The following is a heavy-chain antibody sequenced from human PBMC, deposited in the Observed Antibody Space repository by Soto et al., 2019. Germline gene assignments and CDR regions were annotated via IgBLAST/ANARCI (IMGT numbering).Heavy chain of an antibody. D-gene: IGHD6-13*01. V-gene: IGHV3-23*01. CDR2: LSDSGGST. Sequence: VQLLESGGGLVQPGGSLRLSCAASGFTFSNYAMSWVRQAPGKGLEWVSGLSDSGGSTYYADSVKGRFTISRDNSMNTQYLQMNTLRAEDTAVYYCAKVSSSWYSGFFDYWGQGTLVTVSS. J-gene: IGHJ4*02. CDR3: AKVSSSWYSGFFDY. CDR1: GFTFSNYA.